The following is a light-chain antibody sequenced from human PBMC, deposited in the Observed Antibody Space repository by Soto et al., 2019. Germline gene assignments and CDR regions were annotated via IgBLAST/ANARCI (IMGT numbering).Light chain of an antibody. Sequence: EIVMTQSPATLSVPPGERATLSCRASQSVSSNLAWYQQKPGQAPRLLIYGASTRATGIPARFSGSGSGTEFTLTISSLQSEDFAVYYCQQYNNWPGTFGGGTKVDIK. CDR2: GAS. V-gene: IGKV3-15*01. J-gene: IGKJ4*01. CDR1: QSVSSN. CDR3: QQYNNWPGT.